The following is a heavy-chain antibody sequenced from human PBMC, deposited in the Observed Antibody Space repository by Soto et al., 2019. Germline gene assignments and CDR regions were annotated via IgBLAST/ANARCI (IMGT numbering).Heavy chain of an antibody. CDR1: GGSFSGYY. V-gene: IGHV4-34*01. Sequence: PSEILSLTCAVYGGSFSGYYWSWIRQPPGKGLEWIGEINHSGSTNYNPSLKSRVTISVDTSKNQFSLKLSSVTAADTAVYYCAWTYCSGGSCSDSPHDYWGQGTLVTVSS. CDR2: INHSGST. CDR3: AWTYCSGGSCSDSPHDY. J-gene: IGHJ4*02. D-gene: IGHD2-15*01.